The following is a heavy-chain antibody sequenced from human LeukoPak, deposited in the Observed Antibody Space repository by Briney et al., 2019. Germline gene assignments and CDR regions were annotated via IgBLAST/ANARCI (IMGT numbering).Heavy chain of an antibody. V-gene: IGHV4-39*01. J-gene: IGHJ4*02. CDR1: GVSIKANSDY. Sequence: SETLSLTCNVSGVSIKANSDYWGWLRQPPGKGLEWIGSIYYSGSTYYNPSLKSRVTISVDTSKNQFSLKLSSVTAADTAVYYCARVATYYDFWSGYSGPFDYWGRGTLVTVSS. CDR3: ARVATYYDFWSGYSGPFDY. CDR2: IYYSGST. D-gene: IGHD3-3*01.